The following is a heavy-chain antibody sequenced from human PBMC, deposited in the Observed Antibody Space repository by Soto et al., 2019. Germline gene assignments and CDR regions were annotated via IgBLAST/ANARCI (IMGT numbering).Heavy chain of an antibody. Sequence: PGGSLRLSCAASGFTFSSYALSWVRQAPGKGLEWLSGISGRGDSTSYADSVKGRFTISRDNSKDTLYLQMNSLRAEDTALYYCAKEIKNVFRFFYSADWGQGTLVTVSS. V-gene: IGHV3-23*01. D-gene: IGHD3-3*01. CDR3: AKEIKNVFRFFYSAD. CDR2: ISGRGDST. J-gene: IGHJ4*02. CDR1: GFTFSSYA.